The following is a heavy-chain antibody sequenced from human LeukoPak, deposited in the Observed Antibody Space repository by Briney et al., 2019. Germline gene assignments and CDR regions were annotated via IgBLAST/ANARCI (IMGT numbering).Heavy chain of an antibody. J-gene: IGHJ4*02. V-gene: IGHV3-74*01. D-gene: IGHD4-23*01. Sequence: GGSLRLSCAASGFTFSSYWMNWVRQAPGKGLVWVSRIASDGSSTTYADSVKGRFSISRDNAKNTLYLQMNSLRVEDTAVYFCARGRPHGNDYWGQGTLVTVSS. CDR2: IASDGSST. CDR1: GFTFSSYW. CDR3: ARGRPHGNDY.